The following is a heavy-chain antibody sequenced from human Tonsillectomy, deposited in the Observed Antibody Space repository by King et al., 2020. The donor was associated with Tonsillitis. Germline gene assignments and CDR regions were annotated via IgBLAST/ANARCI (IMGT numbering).Heavy chain of an antibody. CDR2: ISYDGSNK. CDR3: ARQPPGPVGADAFDI. CDR1: GFTFSRNG. Sequence: VQLVESGGGVVQPGRSLRLSCEASGFTFSRNGMHWVRQAPGKGLEWVAVISYDGSNKYYLDSVKGRFTISRDNSKNMLFLQMNSLRAEDTAVYYCARQPPGPVGADAFDIWGQGTMVIVSS. D-gene: IGHD3-16*01. V-gene: IGHV3-33*05. J-gene: IGHJ3*02.